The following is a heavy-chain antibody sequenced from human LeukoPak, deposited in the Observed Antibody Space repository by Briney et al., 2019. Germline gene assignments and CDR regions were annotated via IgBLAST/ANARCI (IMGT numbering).Heavy chain of an antibody. CDR3: ARRGYYDSSGYYVGAFDI. CDR1: GYSFTSYW. J-gene: IGHJ3*02. CDR2: IYPGDSDT. Sequence: GESLKISCKGSGYSFTSYWIGWVRQMPGKGLEWMGIIYPGDSDTRYSPSFRGQVTISADKSISTAYLQWSSLKASDTAMYYCARRGYYDSSGYYVGAFDIWGQGTMVTVSS. V-gene: IGHV5-51*01. D-gene: IGHD3-22*01.